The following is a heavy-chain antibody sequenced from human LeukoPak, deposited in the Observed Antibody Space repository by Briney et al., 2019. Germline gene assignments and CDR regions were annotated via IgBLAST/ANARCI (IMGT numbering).Heavy chain of an antibody. V-gene: IGHV4-30-4*08. CDR1: GGSISSGDYY. CDR2: IYYSGST. Sequence: SETLSLTCTVSGGSISSGDYYWSWIRQPPGKGLEWIGYIYYSGSTYYNPSFKSRVTISVDTSKNQFSLKLSSVTAADTAVYYCAALPPRFSDLEGAFDIWGQGTMVTVSS. D-gene: IGHD1-1*01. CDR3: AALPPRFSDLEGAFDI. J-gene: IGHJ3*02.